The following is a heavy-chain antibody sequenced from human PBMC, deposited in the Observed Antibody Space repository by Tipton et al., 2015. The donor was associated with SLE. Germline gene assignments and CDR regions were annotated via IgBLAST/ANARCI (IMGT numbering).Heavy chain of an antibody. CDR1: GGSITNHY. D-gene: IGHD2-15*01. CDR3: ARDAHGYYSGWMDY. V-gene: IGHV4-59*11. CDR2: IHYSGTT. J-gene: IGHJ4*02. Sequence: TLSLTCTVSGGSITNHYWNWIRQPPGKGLEWIGYIHYSGTTHDNPSLKSRVTMSVDTSKNQFSLILSSVTAADTAVYYCARDAHGYYSGWMDYWGQGTLVTVSS.